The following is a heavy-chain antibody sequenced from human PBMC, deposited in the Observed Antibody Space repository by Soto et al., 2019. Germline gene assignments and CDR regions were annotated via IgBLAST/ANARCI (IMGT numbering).Heavy chain of an antibody. D-gene: IGHD3-16*01. CDR1: GYTFTSYY. V-gene: IGHV1-46*01. CDR2: INPSGCST. CDR3: ARGLRVQPAQYYYGMDV. J-gene: IGHJ6*02. Sequence: QVQLVQAGAEVKKPGASVKGSCKASGYTFTSYYMHWVRQAPGQGLEWMGIINPSGCSTSYAQKFQGRVTMTRDTSTSTVYMELSSLRSEDTAVYYCARGLRVQPAQYYYGMDVWGQGTTVTVSS.